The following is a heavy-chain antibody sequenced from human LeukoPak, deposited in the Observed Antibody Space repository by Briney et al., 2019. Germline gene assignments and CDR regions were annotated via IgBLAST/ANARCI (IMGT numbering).Heavy chain of an antibody. J-gene: IGHJ4*01. CDR2: ISSRGTVT. D-gene: IGHD1-26*01. Sequence: PGGSLRLSCAASGFKFSDYHMNWIRQAPGKGLEWISYISSRGTVTYYADSVQGRFTISRGSAENSWYLQMSALKAEDTAVYYCSGRGAGPYYFEYWGQGTLVTVSS. CDR1: GFKFSDYH. CDR3: SGRGAGPYYFEY. V-gene: IGHV3-11*01.